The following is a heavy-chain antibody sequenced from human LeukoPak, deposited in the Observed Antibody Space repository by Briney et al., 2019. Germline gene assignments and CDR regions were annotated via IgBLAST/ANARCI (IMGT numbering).Heavy chain of an antibody. V-gene: IGHV1-69*06. CDR1: GGTFSSYA. CDR3: ARVSVGQNPLYYFDY. CDR2: IIPIFGTA. D-gene: IGHD1-26*01. J-gene: IGHJ4*02. Sequence: ASVKVSCKASGGTFSSYAISWVRQAPGQGLEWMGGIIPIFGTANYAQKFQGRVTITADKSTSTAYMELSSLRSEDTAVYYCARVSVGQNPLYYFDYWGQGTLVTVSS.